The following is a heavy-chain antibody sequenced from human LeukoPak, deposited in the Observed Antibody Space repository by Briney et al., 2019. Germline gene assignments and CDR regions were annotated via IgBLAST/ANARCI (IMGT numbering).Heavy chain of an antibody. CDR1: GFTFSSYW. V-gene: IGHV3-74*01. Sequence: GGSLRLSCAASGFTFSSYWMHWIRQAPGKGLVRVSRINSDGSSTSYADSVKGRFTISRDNAKNTLYLQMNSLRAEDTAVYYCARGPPYSGWFDYWGQGTLVTVSS. CDR3: ARGPPYSGWFDY. CDR2: INSDGSST. D-gene: IGHD6-19*01. J-gene: IGHJ4*02.